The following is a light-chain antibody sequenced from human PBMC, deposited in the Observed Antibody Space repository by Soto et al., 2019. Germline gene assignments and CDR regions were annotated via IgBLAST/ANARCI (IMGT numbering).Light chain of an antibody. Sequence: TQSPASLSASTGDRVTITCRASQGISSYLAWYQQKPGQAPRLLIYAVSNRATGIPAKFSGSGSGTDFTLTISSLEPEDVAVYYCQQRSNWPLTFGGGTKVDIK. CDR1: QGISSY. CDR2: AVS. J-gene: IGKJ4*01. CDR3: QQRSNWPLT. V-gene: IGKV3-11*01.